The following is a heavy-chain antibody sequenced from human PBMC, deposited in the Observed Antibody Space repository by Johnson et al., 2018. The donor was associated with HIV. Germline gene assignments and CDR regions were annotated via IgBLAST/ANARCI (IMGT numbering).Heavy chain of an antibody. CDR1: GFTINNHW. V-gene: IGHV3-74*02. J-gene: IGHJ3*02. D-gene: IGHD3-22*01. CDR2: SRFDGDDT. Sequence: VQLVESGGGVVQPGRSLRLSCAASGFTINNHWMHWVRQAPGKGLVYVSGSRFDGDDTMYEDSVKGRFTISRDNSKNTLYLQMNSLRAEDTAVYYCARSYYDSSGPPGAFDIWGQGTMVTVSS. CDR3: ARSYYDSSGPPGAFDI.